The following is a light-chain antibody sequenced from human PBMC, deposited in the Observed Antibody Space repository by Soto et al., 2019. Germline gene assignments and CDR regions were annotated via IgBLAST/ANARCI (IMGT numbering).Light chain of an antibody. CDR3: QSYDSSLSSWV. V-gene: IGLV1-40*01. CDR2: GNS. J-gene: IGLJ3*02. Sequence: QSVLTQPPSVSGAPGQRVTISCTGSSSNIGAGYDGHWYQQLPGTAPKLLIFGNSNRPSGVPDRFSGSKSGTSASLAITGLQAEDEADYYCQSYDSSLSSWVFGGGTQLTVL. CDR1: SSNIGAGYD.